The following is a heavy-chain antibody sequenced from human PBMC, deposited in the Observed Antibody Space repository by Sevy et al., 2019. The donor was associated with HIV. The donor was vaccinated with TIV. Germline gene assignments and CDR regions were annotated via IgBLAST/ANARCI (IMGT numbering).Heavy chain of an antibody. CDR3: AKDYYAGSGYYPQGAFDI. Sequence: GGSLRLSCAASGFTFTDYAMNWVRQAPGKGLEWVSCISGSGGSTFYADSVKRRFTISRDNSKNTLYLQMNSLRAEDTAVYYCAKDYYAGSGYYPQGAFDIWGQGTMVTVSS. D-gene: IGHD3-22*01. CDR2: ISGSGGST. V-gene: IGHV3-23*01. CDR1: GFTFTDYA. J-gene: IGHJ3*02.